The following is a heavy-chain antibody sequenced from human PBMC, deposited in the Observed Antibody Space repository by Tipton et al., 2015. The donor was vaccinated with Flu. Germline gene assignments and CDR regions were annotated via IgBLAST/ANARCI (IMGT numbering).Heavy chain of an antibody. CDR1: GGSISSYY. Sequence: LRLSCTVSGGSISSYYWSWIRQPPGKGLEWIGYIYYSGSTNYNPSLKSRVTISVDTSKNQFSLKLSSVTAAGTAVYYCARELNYGMDVWGQGTTVTVSS. CDR3: ARELNYGMDV. CDR2: IYYSGST. J-gene: IGHJ6*02. V-gene: IGHV4-59*01.